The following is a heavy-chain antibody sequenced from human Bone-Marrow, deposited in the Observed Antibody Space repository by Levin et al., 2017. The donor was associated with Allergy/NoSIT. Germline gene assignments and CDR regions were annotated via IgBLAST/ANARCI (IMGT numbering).Heavy chain of an antibody. D-gene: IGHD6-19*01. CDR1: GFSFSSYS. Sequence: GGSLRLSCAASGFSFSSYSINWGRQAPGKGLEWVSSIGTSSTSMFYADSMKGRFTISRDNAKNSVYLQMNSLRAEDTAVYYCARLTGGSGWYYFDYWGRGTLVTVSS. J-gene: IGHJ4*02. V-gene: IGHV3-21*06. CDR2: IGTSSTSM. CDR3: ARLTGGSGWYYFDY.